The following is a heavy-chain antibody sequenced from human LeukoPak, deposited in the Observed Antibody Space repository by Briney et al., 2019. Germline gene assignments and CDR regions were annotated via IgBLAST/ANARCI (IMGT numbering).Heavy chain of an antibody. D-gene: IGHD3-16*02. CDR3: ARVGYDYVWGSYRYYFDY. Sequence: SETLSLTCTVSGGSITSGSYYWSWIRQPAGKELEWIGHIYTTGRTSYNPSLKSRVTISVDTSKNQFSLKLSSVTAADTAVYYCARVGYDYVWGSYRYYFDYWGQGTLVTVSS. J-gene: IGHJ4*02. V-gene: IGHV4-61*09. CDR2: IYTTGRT. CDR1: GGSITSGSYY.